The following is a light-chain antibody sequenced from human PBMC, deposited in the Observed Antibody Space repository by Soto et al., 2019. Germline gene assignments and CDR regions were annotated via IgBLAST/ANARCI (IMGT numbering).Light chain of an antibody. V-gene: IGKV1-12*01. CDR3: QQANSFPRT. CDR2: AAS. J-gene: IGKJ4*01. Sequence: DIQMTQSPSFVSASVGDRVTITCRASQAVSTWLACYQQKPGDAHKLLIYAASTLQSGVPSRFSGSGSGTDFTLTIRSLQPEDFATYYCQQANSFPRTFGGGTKVDIK. CDR1: QAVSTW.